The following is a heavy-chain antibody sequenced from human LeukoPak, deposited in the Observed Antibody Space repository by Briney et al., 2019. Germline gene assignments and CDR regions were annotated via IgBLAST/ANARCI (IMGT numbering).Heavy chain of an antibody. J-gene: IGHJ6*02. Sequence: GASVKFSCKAYGYTFSGYYMQWVRQAPGQGLEWMGWINPNSGDTNYAQKFQGRVTMTRGTSTSTAYMELSRLRSDDTAVYFCARDHCVSNGCYEDYYYGLDVWGRGTTVTVSS. CDR2: INPNSGDT. V-gene: IGHV1-2*02. CDR3: ARDHCVSNGCYEDYYYGLDV. D-gene: IGHD2-2*01. CDR1: GYTFSGYY.